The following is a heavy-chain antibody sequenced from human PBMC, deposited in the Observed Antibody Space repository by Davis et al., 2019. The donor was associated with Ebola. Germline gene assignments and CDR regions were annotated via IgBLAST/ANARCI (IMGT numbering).Heavy chain of an antibody. Sequence: AASVKVSCKASGYTFTSFGITWVRQAPGQGLEWMGWINPHNNNTNYGQIVQGRVTLPTDTSTSTAYMAVGSLRSDDTAVYYCARGQFTTASDHGGQGTLVTISS. CDR3: ARGQFTTASDH. CDR2: INPHNNNT. CDR1: GYTFTSFG. D-gene: IGHD3-3*01. J-gene: IGHJ4*02. V-gene: IGHV1-18*04.